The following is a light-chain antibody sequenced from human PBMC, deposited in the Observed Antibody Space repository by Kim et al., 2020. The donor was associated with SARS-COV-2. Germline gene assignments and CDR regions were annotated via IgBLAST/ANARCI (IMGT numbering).Light chain of an antibody. CDR2: DVS. J-gene: IGLJ3*02. CDR1: GSDVGGYNY. V-gene: IGLV2-11*01. Sequence: QSALTQPRSVSGSPGQSVTISCTGTGSDVGGYNYVSWYQQHPGKAPKLMIYDVSKRPSGVPDRFSGSKSGNTASLTISGLQAEYEADYYCCSFAGSHTWVFGGGTQLTVL. CDR3: CSFAGSHTWV.